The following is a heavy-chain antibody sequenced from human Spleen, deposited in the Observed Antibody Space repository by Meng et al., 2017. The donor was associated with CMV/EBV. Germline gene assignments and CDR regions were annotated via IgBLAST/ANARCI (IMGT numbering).Heavy chain of an antibody. CDR3: ARDSQGSHRRGSGWFDP. Sequence: QVRRVQSGAEVMKPGASVKVSCKATGYTFTSYYMHWVRQAPGQGLEWMGIINPSGGSTSYAQKFQGRVTMTRDTSTSTVYMELSSLRSEDTAVYYCARDSQGSHRRGSGWFDPWGQGTLVTVSS. J-gene: IGHJ5*02. CDR2: INPSGGST. CDR1: GYTFTSYY. D-gene: IGHD5-24*01. V-gene: IGHV1-46*01.